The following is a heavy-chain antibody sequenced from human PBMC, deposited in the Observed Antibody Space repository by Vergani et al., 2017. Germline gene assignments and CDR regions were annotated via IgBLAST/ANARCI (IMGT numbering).Heavy chain of an antibody. CDR1: GFTVSSNY. J-gene: IGHJ4*02. V-gene: IGHV3-53*01. CDR3: ARDLRYSSSSYSDS. D-gene: IGHD6-6*01. CDR2: MYSGGNT. Sequence: EVQLVESGGGLIQSGGSLRLSRAASGFTVSSNYMSWVRRAPGKGLEWVSVMYSGGNTYYADSVKGRFTISRDNSKNTLYLQMNSLRAEDTAVYYCARDLRYSSSSYSDSWGQGTLVTVSS.